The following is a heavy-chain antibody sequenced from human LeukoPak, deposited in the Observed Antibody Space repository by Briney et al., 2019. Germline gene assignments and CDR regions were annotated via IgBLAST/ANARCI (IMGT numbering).Heavy chain of an antibody. CDR3: SRAPARLHDTSGYYFFDS. D-gene: IGHD3-22*01. CDR1: GFIFGDYT. Sequence: GRSLRLSCTASGFIFGDYTMTWVRQAPGKGLEWVGLIRSKAFGGTAEYAASVKGRFTISRDDPKSIAYLQMSSLKIEDTGVYYCSRAPARLHDTSGYYFFDSWGQGTLVTVSS. V-gene: IGHV3-49*04. CDR2: IRSKAFGGTA. J-gene: IGHJ4*02.